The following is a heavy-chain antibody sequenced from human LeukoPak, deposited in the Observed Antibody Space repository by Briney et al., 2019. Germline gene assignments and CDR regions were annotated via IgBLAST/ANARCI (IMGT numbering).Heavy chain of an antibody. CDR3: ASADLGYCSSTSCTLDY. D-gene: IGHD2-2*01. J-gene: IGHJ4*02. CDR1: GGTFSSYA. CDR2: IIPILGIA. V-gene: IGHV1-69*04. Sequence: SVKVFCKASGGTFSSYAISWVRQAPGQGLEWMGRIIPILGIANYAQKFQGRVTITADKSTSTAYMELSSLRSEDTAVYYCASADLGYCSSTSCTLDYWGQGTLVTVSS.